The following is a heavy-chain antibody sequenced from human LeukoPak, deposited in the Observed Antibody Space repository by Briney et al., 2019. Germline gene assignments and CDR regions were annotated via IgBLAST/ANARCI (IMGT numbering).Heavy chain of an antibody. Sequence: SETLSLTCTVSGYSISSGYYWGWIRQPPGKGLEWIGSIYHSGSTYYNPSLKSRVTISVDTSKNQFSLKLSSVTAADTAVYYCATAYGYVDYWGQGTLVTVSS. J-gene: IGHJ4*02. V-gene: IGHV4-38-2*02. CDR1: GYSISSGYY. CDR3: ATAYGYVDY. D-gene: IGHD3-10*01. CDR2: IYHSGST.